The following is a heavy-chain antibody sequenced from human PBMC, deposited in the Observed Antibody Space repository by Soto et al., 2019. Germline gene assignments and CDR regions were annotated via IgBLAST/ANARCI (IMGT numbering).Heavy chain of an antibody. V-gene: IGHV3-23*01. Sequence: GGSLRLSCAASGFTFSSYAMIWVRQAPGGGLEWVSVISGSGRSTYYADSVKGRFTISRDNSKNTLYLQMSSLRADDTAVYYCAKGGSDYGDSSYYYYMDVWGKGTTVTVSS. CDR2: ISGSGRST. J-gene: IGHJ6*03. CDR3: AKGGSDYGDSSYYYYMDV. CDR1: GFTFSSYA. D-gene: IGHD4-17*01.